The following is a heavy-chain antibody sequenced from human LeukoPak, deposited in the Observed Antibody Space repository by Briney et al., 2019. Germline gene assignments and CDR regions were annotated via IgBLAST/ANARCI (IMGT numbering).Heavy chain of an antibody. Sequence: PSETLSLTCTVSGGSISSGGYYWSWIRRHPGKGLECLGYIYYSGSTYYNPSLKSRVTISVDTSKNQFSLKLGPVTAADTAVYYCARASYYDSSGLTDPYYFDYWGQGTLVTVSS. D-gene: IGHD3-22*01. CDR3: ARASYYDSSGLTDPYYFDY. J-gene: IGHJ4*02. CDR1: GGSISSGGYY. CDR2: IYYSGST. V-gene: IGHV4-31*03.